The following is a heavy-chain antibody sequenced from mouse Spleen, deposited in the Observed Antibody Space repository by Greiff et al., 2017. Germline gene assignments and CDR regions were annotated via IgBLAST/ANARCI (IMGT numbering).Heavy chain of an antibody. CDR3: VRDDDYDGDYAMDY. D-gene: IGHD2-4*01. CDR1: GFTFNTYA. Sequence: DVMLVESGGGLVQPKGSLKLSCAASGFTFNTYAMHWVRQAPGKGLEWVARIRSKSSNYATYYADSVKDRFTISRDDSQSMLYLQMNNLKTEDTAMYYCVRDDDYDGDYAMDYWGQGTSVTVSS. J-gene: IGHJ4*01. CDR2: IRSKSSNYAT. V-gene: IGHV10-3*01.